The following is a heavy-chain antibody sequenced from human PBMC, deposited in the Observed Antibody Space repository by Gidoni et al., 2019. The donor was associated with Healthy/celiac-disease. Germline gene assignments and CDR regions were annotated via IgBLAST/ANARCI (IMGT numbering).Heavy chain of an antibody. CDR2: INNSGGTT. Sequence: EVQVLESGGGLVQPGGSLRLSCAASGFLFNNYAMSWVRQVPGKGLEWVSGINNSGGTTYYADSVKGRFTISRDNSKNTLYLQMNSLRDEDTAVYYCVKEGGNVASNWFDPWGQGTLVTVSS. D-gene: IGHD2-21*01. V-gene: IGHV3-23*01. CDR1: GFLFNNYA. J-gene: IGHJ5*02. CDR3: VKEGGNVASNWFDP.